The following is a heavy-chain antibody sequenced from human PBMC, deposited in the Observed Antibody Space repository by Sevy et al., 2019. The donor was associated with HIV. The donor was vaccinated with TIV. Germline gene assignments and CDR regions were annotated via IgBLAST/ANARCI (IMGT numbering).Heavy chain of an antibody. CDR2: TYYRSMWFN. Sequence: SETLSLTCAISGDSVSSYRAYWNWIRQSPSRGLEWLGRTYYRSMWFNDYATSVKSRITINADTSKNQSSLQLNSVTPEDTAVYYCAERTNDVYYYGMDVWAQGTTVTVSS. V-gene: IGHV6-1*01. CDR1: GDSVSSYRAY. J-gene: IGHJ6*02. CDR3: AERTNDVYYYGMDV.